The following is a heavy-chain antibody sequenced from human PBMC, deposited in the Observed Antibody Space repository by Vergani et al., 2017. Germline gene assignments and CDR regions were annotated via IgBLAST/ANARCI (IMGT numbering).Heavy chain of an antibody. CDR1: GFTFSSYA. CDR3: AQAYGDYELPFDY. Sequence: QVQLVESGGGVVQPGRSLRLSCAASGFTFSSYAMHWVRQAPGKGLEWVAVISYDGSNKYYADSVKGRFTISRDNSKNTLYLQMNSLRAEDTAVYYCAQAYGDYELPFDYWGQGTLVTVSS. V-gene: IGHV3-30-3*01. J-gene: IGHJ4*02. CDR2: ISYDGSNK. D-gene: IGHD4-17*01.